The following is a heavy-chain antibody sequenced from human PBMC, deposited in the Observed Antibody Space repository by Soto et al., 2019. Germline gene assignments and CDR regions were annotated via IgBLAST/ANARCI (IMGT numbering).Heavy chain of an antibody. Sequence: PGGSLRLSCAASGFTFSSYAMTWVRQAPGKGLEWVSTISGSGGSTYYADSVKGRFTISRDNSKNTLYLQMNSLRAEDTAVYYCAKSPKGYCSGGTXYLYYRGPGTLVTVSS. V-gene: IGHV3-23*01. J-gene: IGHJ4*02. CDR3: AKSPKGYCSGGTXYLYY. CDR1: GFTFSSYA. CDR2: ISGSGGST. D-gene: IGHD2-15*01.